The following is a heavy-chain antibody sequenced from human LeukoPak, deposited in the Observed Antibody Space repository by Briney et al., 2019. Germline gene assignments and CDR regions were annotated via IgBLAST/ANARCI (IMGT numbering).Heavy chain of an antibody. CDR2: IYYSGST. CDR3: ARVPVTVTNGFDP. CDR1: GGSISSSSYY. Sequence: SETLSLTCTVSGGSISSSSYYWGWIRQPPGKGLEWIGSIYYSGSTYYNPSLKSRVTISVNTSKNQFSLKLSSVTAADTAVYYCARVPVTVTNGFDPWGQGTLVTVSS. D-gene: IGHD4-17*01. V-gene: IGHV4-39*07. J-gene: IGHJ5*02.